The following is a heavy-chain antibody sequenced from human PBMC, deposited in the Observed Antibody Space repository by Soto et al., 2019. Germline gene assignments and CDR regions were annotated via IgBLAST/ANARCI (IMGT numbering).Heavy chain of an antibody. CDR1: GDSVSSNSAA. CDR3: ARVTLRYCSGGSCLSMDV. V-gene: IGHV6-1*01. Sequence: QTLSLTCAISGDSVSSNSAAWNWIRLSPSRGLEWLARTYYRSRWYNDYAVSVRSRITVNPDTSKNQFSLQLNSVTPEDTAVYYCARVTLRYCSGGSCLSMDVWGQGTTVTVSS. CDR2: TYYRSRWYN. D-gene: IGHD2-15*01. J-gene: IGHJ6*02.